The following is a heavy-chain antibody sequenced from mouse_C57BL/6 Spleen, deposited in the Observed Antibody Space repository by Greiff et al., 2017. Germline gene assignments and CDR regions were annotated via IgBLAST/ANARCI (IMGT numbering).Heavy chain of an antibody. D-gene: IGHD2-2*01. Sequence: QVQLQQSGAELVKPGASVKLSCKASGYTFTSYWMQWVKQRPGQGLEWIGEIDPSDSYTNYNQKFKGKATLTVDTSSSTAYMQLSSLTSEDSAVYYCARWGYPFYAMDYWGQGTSVTVSS. V-gene: IGHV1-50*01. CDR1: GYTFTSYW. J-gene: IGHJ4*01. CDR2: IDPSDSYT. CDR3: ARWGYPFYAMDY.